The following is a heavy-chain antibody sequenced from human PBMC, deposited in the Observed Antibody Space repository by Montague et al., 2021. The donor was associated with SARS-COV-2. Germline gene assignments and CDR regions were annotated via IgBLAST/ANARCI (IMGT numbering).Heavy chain of an antibody. Sequence: SETLSLTCSVAGGSISGHYWGWIRQPPGKGLEWIGDFDHSGDTKYNPSLKSRATISVDTSKNQFALRLHSVTAADTAVYYCAREFRIELWQTNWYFGLWGRGNLVTVSS. CDR3: AREFRIELWQTNWYFGL. CDR2: FDHSGDT. J-gene: IGHJ2*01. D-gene: IGHD3-16*01. V-gene: IGHV4-59*11. CDR1: GGSISGHY.